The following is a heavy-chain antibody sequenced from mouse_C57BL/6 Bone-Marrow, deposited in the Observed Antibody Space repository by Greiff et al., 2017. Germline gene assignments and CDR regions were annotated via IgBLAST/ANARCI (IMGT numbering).Heavy chain of an antibody. Sequence: VQLQQSGPELVKPGASVKMSCKASGYTFTDYYMHWVKQKPGKGLEWIGEIYPGSGNTYYNEKFKGKATLTADTSSSTAYMQLSSLTSEDSAYYDYDDPFYYYAMDYWGQGTSVTVSS. V-gene: IGHV1-83*01. CDR3: DPFYYYAMDY. CDR1: YTFTDYYM. CDR2: YPGSGNTY. D-gene: IGHD2-4*01. J-gene: IGHJ4*01.